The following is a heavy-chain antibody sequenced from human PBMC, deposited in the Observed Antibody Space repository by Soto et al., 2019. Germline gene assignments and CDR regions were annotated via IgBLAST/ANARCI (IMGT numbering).Heavy chain of an antibody. CDR2: IKQDGSEK. J-gene: IGHJ6*03. CDR3: AREGVVPAAIHYYYYMDV. CDR1: GFTFSSYW. V-gene: IGHV3-7*01. D-gene: IGHD2-2*01. Sequence: GGSLRLSCAASGFTFSSYWMSWVRQAPGKGLEWVANIKQDGSEKYYVDFVKGRFTISRDNAKNSLYLQMNSLRAEDTAVYYCAREGVVPAAIHYYYYMDVWGKGTTVTVSS.